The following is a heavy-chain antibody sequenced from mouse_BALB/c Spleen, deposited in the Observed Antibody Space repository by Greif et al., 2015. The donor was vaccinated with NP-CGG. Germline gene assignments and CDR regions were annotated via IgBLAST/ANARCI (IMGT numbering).Heavy chain of an antibody. V-gene: IGHV3-8*02. Sequence: EVKLQESGPSLVKPSQTLSLTRSVTGDSITSGYWNWIRKFPGNKLEYMGYISYSGSTYYNPSLKSRISITRGTSKNQYYLQLNSVTTEDTATYYCARSDRYGDYYAMDYWGQGTSVTVSS. J-gene: IGHJ4*01. CDR2: ISYSGST. CDR3: ARSDRYGDYYAMDY. CDR1: GDSITSGY. D-gene: IGHD2-14*01.